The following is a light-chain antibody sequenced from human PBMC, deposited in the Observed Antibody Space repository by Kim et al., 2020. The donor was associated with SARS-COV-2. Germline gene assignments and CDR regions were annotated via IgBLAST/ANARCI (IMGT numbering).Light chain of an antibody. Sequence: EIVLTQSPATLSSSPGERATLSCRASQSVSSYLAWYQQKPGQAPRLLIYDASNRATGIPARFSGSGSGTDFTLTISSLEPEDFAVYYCQQRSNWHPITFGQGTRLEIK. CDR3: QQRSNWHPIT. J-gene: IGKJ5*01. CDR2: DAS. V-gene: IGKV3-11*01. CDR1: QSVSSY.